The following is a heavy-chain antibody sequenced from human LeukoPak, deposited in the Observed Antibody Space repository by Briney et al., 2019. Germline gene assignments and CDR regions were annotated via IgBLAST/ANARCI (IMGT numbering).Heavy chain of an antibody. D-gene: IGHD3-10*01. CDR1: GDSVSSNSAA. J-gene: IGHJ3*02. V-gene: IGHV6-1*01. CDR3: AKGTPFAKPIYGSGRTKDAFDI. Sequence: SQTLSLTCAISGDSVSSNSAAWNWIRQSPSRGLEWLGRTYYRSKWYNDYAVSVKSRITINPDTSKNQFSLQLNSVTPEDTAVYYCAKGTPFAKPIYGSGRTKDAFDIWGQGTMVTVSS. CDR2: TYYRSKWYN.